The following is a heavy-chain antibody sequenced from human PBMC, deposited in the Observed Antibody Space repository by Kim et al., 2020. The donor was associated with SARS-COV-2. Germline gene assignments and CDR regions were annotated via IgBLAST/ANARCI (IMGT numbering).Heavy chain of an antibody. CDR2: INHSGST. J-gene: IGHJ5*02. Sequence: SETLSLTCAVYGGSFSGYYWSWIRQPPGKGLEWIGEINHSGSTNYNPSLKSRVTISVDTSKNQFSLKLSSVTAADTAVYYCARGLSDYDILTGSFRNWFDPWGQGTLVTVSS. D-gene: IGHD3-9*01. CDR1: GGSFSGYY. V-gene: IGHV4-34*01. CDR3: ARGLSDYDILTGSFRNWFDP.